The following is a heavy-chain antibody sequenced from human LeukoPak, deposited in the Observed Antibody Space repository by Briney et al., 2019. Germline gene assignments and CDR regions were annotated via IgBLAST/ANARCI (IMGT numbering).Heavy chain of an antibody. J-gene: IGHJ4*02. V-gene: IGHV3-48*03. D-gene: IGHD3-16*01. Sequence: GGSLRLSCAASGFTFSSYEMNWVRQAPGKGLEWVSYISSSGSTIYYADSVKGRFTISRDNAKNTLYLQMNSLRVEDRAVYYCARAGWGSDVDYWGQGTLVTVSS. CDR3: ARAGWGSDVDY. CDR1: GFTFSSYE. CDR2: ISSSGSTI.